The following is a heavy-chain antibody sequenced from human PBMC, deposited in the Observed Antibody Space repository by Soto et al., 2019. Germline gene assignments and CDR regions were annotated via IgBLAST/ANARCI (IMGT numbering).Heavy chain of an antibody. CDR2: IYYSGST. CDR3: ARQPYSNYVVGLFDP. V-gene: IGHV4-39*01. Sequence: PSETLSLTCTVSGGSISSSSYYWGWIRQPPGKGLEWIGSIYYSGSTYYNPSLKSRVTISVDTSKNQFSLKLSSVTAADTAVYYCARQPYSNYVVGLFDPWAQGTLVTGSS. CDR1: GGSISSSSYY. D-gene: IGHD4-4*01. J-gene: IGHJ5*02.